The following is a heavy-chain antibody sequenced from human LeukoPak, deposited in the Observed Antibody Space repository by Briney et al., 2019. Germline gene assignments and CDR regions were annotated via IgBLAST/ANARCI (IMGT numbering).Heavy chain of an antibody. V-gene: IGHV1-2*02. D-gene: IGHD6-6*01. CDR1: GYTFTAYY. CDR2: INPNSGDT. J-gene: IGHJ4*02. CDR3: ARAGRLSARPHPLDF. Sequence: ASVKVSCKASGYTFTAYYLHWVRQAPGQGLEWMGWINPNSGDTQYSRSFQGRVILTRDTSISKAYMELNSLTSDDTAIYFCARAGRLSARPHPLDFWGQGTLVTVSS.